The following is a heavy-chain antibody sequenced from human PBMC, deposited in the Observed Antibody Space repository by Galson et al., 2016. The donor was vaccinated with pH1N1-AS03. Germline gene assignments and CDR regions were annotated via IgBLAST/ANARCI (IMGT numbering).Heavy chain of an antibody. D-gene: IGHD3-10*01. CDR2: TFYGGST. J-gene: IGHJ6*02. CDR1: GDSLDTFS. V-gene: IGHV4-59*07. CDR3: ASRSSVLYSYGSDV. Sequence: TQTLTCSVSGDSLDTFSWTWIRQPPGKGLEWIGFTFYGGSTHYNPSLKSRITISVDTSKNLFSLQLKSVTAADTAVYYCASRSSVLYSYGSDVWGQGTTVIVSS.